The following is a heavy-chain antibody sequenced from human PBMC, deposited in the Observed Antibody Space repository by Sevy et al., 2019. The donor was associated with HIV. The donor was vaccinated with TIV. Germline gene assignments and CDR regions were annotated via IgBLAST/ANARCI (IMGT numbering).Heavy chain of an antibody. J-gene: IGHJ4*02. CDR2: YDPEDAET. D-gene: IGHD3-22*01. CDR1: GKTLTALA. V-gene: IGHV1-24*01. CDR3: AGTKDYYDNSGDPFDY. Sequence: ASVKVSCKVSGKTLTALAIHWVRQAPGKGLEWMATYDPEDAETYYAQRLQGRVTMTEDTSTDIAYMEMSSLGSEDTAVFYCAGTKDYYDNSGDPFDYWGQGTLVTVSS.